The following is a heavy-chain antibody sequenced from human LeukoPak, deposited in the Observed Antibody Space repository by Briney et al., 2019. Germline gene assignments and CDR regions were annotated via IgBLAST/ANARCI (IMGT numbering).Heavy chain of an antibody. V-gene: IGHV3-7*01. CDR3: ARDYYYDSSYYYYYGMDV. Sequence: GGSLRLSCVASGITFSRYWMKWVRQAPGKGLEWVANIKQDGSEKFYVDSVRGRFTFSRDNAKNSLYLQMNSLRAEDTAVYYCARDYYYDSSYYYYYGMDVWGQGTTVTVSS. D-gene: IGHD3-22*01. CDR2: IKQDGSEK. CDR1: GITFSRYW. J-gene: IGHJ6*02.